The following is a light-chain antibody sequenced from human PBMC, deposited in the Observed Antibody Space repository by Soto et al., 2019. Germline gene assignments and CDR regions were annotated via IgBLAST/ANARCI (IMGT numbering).Light chain of an antibody. J-gene: IGKJ2*01. V-gene: IGKV1-39*01. CDR2: AAS. CDR1: QSISTY. Sequence: DIQMTQSPSSLPASVGDRVTLTCRASQSISTYLNWYPQKPGKAPKLLIYAASSLQSGVPSRLSGSGSGTDFNLTISRLQPEDFATYYCQQSYTIPYTFGQGTKLEIK. CDR3: QQSYTIPYT.